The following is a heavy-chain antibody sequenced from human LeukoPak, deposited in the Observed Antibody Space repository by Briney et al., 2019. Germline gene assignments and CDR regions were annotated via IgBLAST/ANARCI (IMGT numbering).Heavy chain of an antibody. CDR2: IYSGGST. D-gene: IGHD3-22*01. V-gene: IGHV3-66*01. Sequence: GGSLRLSCAASGFTVSSNYMSWVRQAPGEGLEWVSVIYSGGSTYYADSVKGRFTISRDNSKNTLYLQMNSPRAEDTAVYYCARDYPYYYDSSGYYSFDYWGQGTLVTVSS. CDR1: GFTVSSNY. CDR3: ARDYPYYYDSSGYYSFDY. J-gene: IGHJ4*02.